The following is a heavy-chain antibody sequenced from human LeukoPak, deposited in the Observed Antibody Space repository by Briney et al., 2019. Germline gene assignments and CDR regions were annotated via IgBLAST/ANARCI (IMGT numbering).Heavy chain of an antibody. CDR1: GGSFSGYY. Sequence: PSETLSFTCAVYGGSFSGYYWSWIRQPPGKGLEWIGEINHSGSTNYNPSLKSRVTISVDTSKNQFSLKLSSVTAADTAVYYCARPARYFIAAAGWFDPWGQGTLVTVSS. CDR2: INHSGST. V-gene: IGHV4-34*01. CDR3: ARPARYFIAAAGWFDP. J-gene: IGHJ5*02. D-gene: IGHD6-13*01.